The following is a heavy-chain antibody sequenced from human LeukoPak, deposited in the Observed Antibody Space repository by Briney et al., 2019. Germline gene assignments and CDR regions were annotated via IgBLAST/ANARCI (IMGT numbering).Heavy chain of an antibody. CDR2: MSHDGSNI. CDR3: AAPMVRGVPLG. CDR1: GFTFSNYV. Sequence: PGGSLRLSCASSGFTFSNYVLYWVRQAPGKGLEWVAGMSHDGSNIYYADPVKGRFTVSRDNSKNTLYLQMNSLRAEDTAVYYCAAPMVRGVPLGWGQGTLVTVSS. D-gene: IGHD3-10*01. V-gene: IGHV3-30*03. J-gene: IGHJ4*02.